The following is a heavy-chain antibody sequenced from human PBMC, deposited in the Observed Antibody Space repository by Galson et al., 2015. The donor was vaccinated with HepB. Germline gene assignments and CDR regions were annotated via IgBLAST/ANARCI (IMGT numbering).Heavy chain of an antibody. CDR2: ISGSGGST. CDR3: AKGSTMIVVVIAL. CDR1: GFTFSSYA. J-gene: IGHJ4*02. V-gene: IGHV3-23*01. Sequence: SLRLSCAASGFTFSSYAMSWVRQAPGKGLEWVSAISGSGGSTYYADSVKGRFTISRDNSKNTLYLQMNSLRAEDTAVYYCAKGSTMIVVVIALWGQGTLVTVSS. D-gene: IGHD3-22*01.